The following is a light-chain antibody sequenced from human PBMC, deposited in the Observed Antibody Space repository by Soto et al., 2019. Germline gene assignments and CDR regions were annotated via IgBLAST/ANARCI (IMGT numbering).Light chain of an antibody. J-gene: IGLJ2*01. CDR2: DTS. V-gene: IGLV7-46*01. CDR3: LLSYSGPWL. CDR1: TGPVTGSHY. Sequence: QTVVTQESSLTVSPGGTVTLTCGSYTGPVTGSHYPFWFQQKPGQVPRTLIYDTSNKHAWTPARFSGSLLGGKAALTLSGAQPEDAAEYYCLLSYSGPWLFGGGTKLTVL.